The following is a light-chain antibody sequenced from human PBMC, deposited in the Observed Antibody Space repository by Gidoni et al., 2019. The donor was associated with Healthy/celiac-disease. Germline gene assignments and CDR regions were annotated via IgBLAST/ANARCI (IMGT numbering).Light chain of an antibody. CDR3: QQRSNWPLT. J-gene: IGKJ4*01. CDR1: QSVSSY. Sequence: DIVLTHSPATLSLSPGERATLSCRASQSVSSYLAWYQQKPGQAPRLLIYDASNRATGIPARFSGSGSGTDFTRTISSLEPEDCAVYYCQQRSNWPLTFGGXTKVEIK. CDR2: DAS. V-gene: IGKV3-11*01.